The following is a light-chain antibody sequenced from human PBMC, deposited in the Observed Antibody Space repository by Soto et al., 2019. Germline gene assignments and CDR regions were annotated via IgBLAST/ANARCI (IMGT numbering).Light chain of an antibody. CDR2: EVS. CDR1: SSDVGAYDY. V-gene: IGLV2-14*03. J-gene: IGLJ1*01. CDR3: SSYTSSSTRV. Sequence: QSVLTQPASVSGSPGQSITISCTGTSSDVGAYDYVSWYQQYPYKASKLMIYEVSNRLSGVSNRFSGSKSVNTATLTISGLQADDEADYYCSSYTSSSTRVFGTGTKVTVL.